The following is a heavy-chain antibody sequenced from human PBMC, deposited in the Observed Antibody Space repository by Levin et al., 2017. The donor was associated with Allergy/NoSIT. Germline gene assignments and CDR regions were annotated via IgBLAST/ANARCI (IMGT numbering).Heavy chain of an antibody. CDR3: ARRGYSSRGWFDP. V-gene: IGHV4-59*01. D-gene: IGHD3-16*02. J-gene: IGHJ5*02. CDR1: GGSIRTYY. CDR2: IFYSGRT. Sequence: SQTLSLTCSVSGGSIRTYYWSWIRQPPGKGLEWIGDIFYSGRTNYNSSLKSRVTISVDTSKSQFFLNLSSVTAADTALYYCARRGYSSRGWFDPWGQGTLVSVSS.